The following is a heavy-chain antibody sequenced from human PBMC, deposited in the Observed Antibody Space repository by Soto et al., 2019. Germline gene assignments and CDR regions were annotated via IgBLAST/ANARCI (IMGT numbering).Heavy chain of an antibody. D-gene: IGHD6-19*01. Sequence: SETLSLTCTVSGGSISSYYWSWIRQPPGKGLEWIGYIYYSGSTNYNPSLKSRVTISVDTSKNQFSLKLSSVTAADTAVYYCARVTYSSGCGSGGYYYYYGMDVWGQGTTVTVSS. V-gene: IGHV4-59*01. CDR2: IYYSGST. CDR3: ARVTYSSGCGSGGYYYYYGMDV. J-gene: IGHJ6*02. CDR1: GGSISSYY.